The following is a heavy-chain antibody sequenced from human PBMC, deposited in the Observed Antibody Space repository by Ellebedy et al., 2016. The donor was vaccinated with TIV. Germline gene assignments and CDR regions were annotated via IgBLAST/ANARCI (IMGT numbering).Heavy chain of an antibody. V-gene: IGHV4-39*01. CDR3: ARQEDDSSPTWFDP. CDR2: IYYSGST. D-gene: IGHD3-22*01. Sequence: MPSETLSLTCNVSGGSISSSSYYWGWIRQPPGKGLEWIVSIYYSGSTYYNQYLKSRVTISVDTSKNQFSLKLSSVTAADTAVYYCARQEDDSSPTWFDPWGQGTLVTVSS. J-gene: IGHJ5*02. CDR1: GGSISSSSYY.